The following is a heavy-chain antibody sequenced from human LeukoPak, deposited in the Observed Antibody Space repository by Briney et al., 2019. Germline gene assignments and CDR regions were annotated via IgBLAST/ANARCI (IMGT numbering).Heavy chain of an antibody. Sequence: LSGGSLRISCAASGFMFDDYAMHWVRQVPGKGLEWVSLISGDGASTFYADSVKGRFTISRHNNNHSLSLQMNSLTTEDTAFYYCAREQFFHTSNYFDKWGQGILVTASS. CDR3: AREQFFHTSNYFDK. CDR2: ISGDGAST. D-gene: IGHD5-24*01. CDR1: GFMFDDYA. J-gene: IGHJ4*02. V-gene: IGHV3-43*02.